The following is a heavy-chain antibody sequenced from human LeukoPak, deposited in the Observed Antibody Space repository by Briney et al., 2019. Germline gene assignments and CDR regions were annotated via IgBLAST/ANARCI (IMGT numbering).Heavy chain of an antibody. CDR2: IYHSGST. CDR1: GGSISSGDYY. CDR3: ARCEGAHEPRYNWNYLGPKKFDI. V-gene: IGHV4-30-2*01. Sequence: SETLSLTCTVSGGSISSGDYYWSWIRQPPGKGLEWIGYIYHSGSTYYNPSLKSRVTISVDRSKNQFSLKLSSVTAADTAVYYCARCEGAHEPRYNWNYLGPKKFDIWGQGTMVTVSS. J-gene: IGHJ3*02. D-gene: IGHD1-7*01.